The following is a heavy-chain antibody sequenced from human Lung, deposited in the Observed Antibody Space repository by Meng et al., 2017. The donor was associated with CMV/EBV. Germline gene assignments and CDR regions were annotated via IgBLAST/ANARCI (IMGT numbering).Heavy chain of an antibody. CDR1: GYTFTSHG. CDR2: IRVYNGDT. CDR3: SRRGPTCCGFDCLAWFDP. V-gene: IGHV1-18*01. D-gene: IGHD2-21*01. J-gene: IGHJ5*02. Sequence: ASXXVSXKASGYTFTSHGSNWVRQAPGQGLEWMGWIRVYNGDTKYAQKFQGRVTMTTDTSTSTAYMEQRSRRSDDAAVYYCSRRGPTCCGFDCLAWFDPWGQGXLVTVSS.